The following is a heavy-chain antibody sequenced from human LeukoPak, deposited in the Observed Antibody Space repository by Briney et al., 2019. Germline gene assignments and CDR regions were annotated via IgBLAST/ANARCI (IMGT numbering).Heavy chain of an antibody. V-gene: IGHV3-33*01. CDR1: GFIFSNYG. Sequence: GGSLRLSCAASGFIFSNYGMHWVRQAPGKGLEWVAGIWYDGYNKFYADSAKGRFTISRDNSKNTLYLQMSSLRAEDTALYYCARVSDYGSGYYYTLAYWGQGTLVTVSS. J-gene: IGHJ4*02. CDR3: ARVSDYGSGYYYTLAY. D-gene: IGHD3-10*01. CDR2: IWYDGYNK.